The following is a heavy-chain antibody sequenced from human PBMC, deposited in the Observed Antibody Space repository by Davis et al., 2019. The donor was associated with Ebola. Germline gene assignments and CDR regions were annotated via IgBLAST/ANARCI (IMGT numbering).Heavy chain of an antibody. J-gene: IGHJ4*02. Sequence: GSLRLSCAASGFTFSTYAMHWVRQAPGKGLEYVSAINSNGGSTYYANYVKGRFTISRDNSKNTLYLQMGSLRTEDMAVYYCARVGGGYSYDYVDYWGQGTLVTVSS. CDR3: ARVGGGYSYDYVDY. D-gene: IGHD5-18*01. CDR2: INSNGGST. CDR1: GFTFSTYA. V-gene: IGHV3-64*01.